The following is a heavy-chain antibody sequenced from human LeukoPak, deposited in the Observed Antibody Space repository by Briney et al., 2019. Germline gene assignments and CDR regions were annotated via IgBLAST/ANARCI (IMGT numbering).Heavy chain of an antibody. CDR2: IYMSVNT. CDR1: GGSITSDDYY. V-gene: IGHV4-61*02. Sequence: SQTLSLTCTVSGGSITSDDYYWNWIRQPAGKGLEWIGSIYMSVNTDHNPSLKSRLTMSVGSKTQFSLNLSSLTAADTAVYYCARGTYDGSSYYIGSLDYWGQGILVTVSS. D-gene: IGHD3-22*01. J-gene: IGHJ4*01. CDR3: ARGTYDGSSYYIGSLDY.